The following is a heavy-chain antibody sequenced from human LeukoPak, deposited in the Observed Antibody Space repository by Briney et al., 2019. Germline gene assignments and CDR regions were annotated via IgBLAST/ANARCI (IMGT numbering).Heavy chain of an antibody. Sequence: SVKVPCKASGGTFSSYAISWVRQAPGQGLEWMGGIIPIFGTANYAQKFQGRVTITADKSTSTAYMELSSLRSEDTAVYYCARTAGDYGDYVYYYGMDVWGQGTTVTVSS. V-gene: IGHV1-69*06. CDR2: IIPIFGTA. CDR3: ARTAGDYGDYVYYYGMDV. CDR1: GGTFSSYA. D-gene: IGHD4-17*01. J-gene: IGHJ6*02.